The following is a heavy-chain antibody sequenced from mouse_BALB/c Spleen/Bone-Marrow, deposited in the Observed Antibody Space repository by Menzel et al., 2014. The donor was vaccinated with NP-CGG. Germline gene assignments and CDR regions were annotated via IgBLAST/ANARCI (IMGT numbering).Heavy chain of an antibody. Sequence: VQLQQSGTVLARPGASVKMSCKASGYSFTSYWMNWIKQRPGQGLEWIGAIYPGNSGTSYNQNFKGKAKLTAVTSASTAYMELSSLTNEDSAVYYCTRSITTAVEFDYWGQGTSLTVSS. V-gene: IGHV1-5*01. J-gene: IGHJ2*03. D-gene: IGHD1-1*01. CDR2: IYPGNSGT. CDR3: TRSITTAVEFDY. CDR1: GYSFTSYW.